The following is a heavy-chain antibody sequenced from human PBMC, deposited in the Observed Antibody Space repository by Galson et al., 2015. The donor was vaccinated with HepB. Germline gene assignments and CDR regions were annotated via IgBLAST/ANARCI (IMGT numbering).Heavy chain of an antibody. CDR3: AREGLPAAISPYYYYGMDV. Sequence: SVKVSCKASGYTFTSYDINWVRQATGQGLEWMGWMNPNSGNTGYAQKFQGRVTMTRNTSISTAYMELSSLRSEDTAVYYCAREGLPAAISPYYYYGMDVWGQGTTVTVSS. CDR2: MNPNSGNT. CDR1: GYTFTSYD. J-gene: IGHJ6*02. D-gene: IGHD2-2*02. V-gene: IGHV1-8*01.